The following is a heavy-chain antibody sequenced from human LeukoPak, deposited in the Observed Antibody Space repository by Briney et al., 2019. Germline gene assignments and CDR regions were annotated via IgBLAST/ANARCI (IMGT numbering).Heavy chain of an antibody. D-gene: IGHD3-3*01. CDR1: GGSFSGYY. V-gene: IGHV4-34*01. J-gene: IGHJ4*02. Sequence: SETLSLTCAVYGGSFSGYYWSWIRQPPGKGLERIGEINHSGSTNYNPSLKSRVTISVDTSKNQFSLKLSSVTAADTAVYYCAGQLRFLEWLDDYWGQGTLVTVSS. CDR3: AGQLRFLEWLDDY. CDR2: INHSGST.